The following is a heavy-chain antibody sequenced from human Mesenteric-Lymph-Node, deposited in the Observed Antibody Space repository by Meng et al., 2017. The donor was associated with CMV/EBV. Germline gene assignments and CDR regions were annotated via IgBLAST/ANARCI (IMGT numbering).Heavy chain of an antibody. D-gene: IGHD3-16*01. Sequence: SGFAFTTYVMSWVRQAPGKGLEWVSSINHNGADTYYADSVKGRFSISRDNSKNTLYLQLRSLRAEDTAVYYCAKDSPRVAAWEYFDSWGQGTLVTVSS. CDR2: INHNGADT. J-gene: IGHJ4*02. CDR1: GFAFTTYV. CDR3: AKDSPRVAAWEYFDS. V-gene: IGHV3-23*01.